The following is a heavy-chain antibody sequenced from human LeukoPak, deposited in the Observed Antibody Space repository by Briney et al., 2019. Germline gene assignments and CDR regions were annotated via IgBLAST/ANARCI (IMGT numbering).Heavy chain of an antibody. J-gene: IGHJ4*02. CDR3: ARRERSVNSGRPAQINY. CDR1: GGSISSNNYC. CDR2: ICFGGTS. D-gene: IGHD4-23*01. V-gene: IGHV4-39*01. Sequence: PSETLSLTCTVSGGSISSNNYCWGWIRQPPGKGLEWIGSICFGGTSYYNPSLKSRVTISVDTSKNQFSLRLTSVTAADTAVYYCARRERSVNSGRPAQINYWGQGTLVTVSS.